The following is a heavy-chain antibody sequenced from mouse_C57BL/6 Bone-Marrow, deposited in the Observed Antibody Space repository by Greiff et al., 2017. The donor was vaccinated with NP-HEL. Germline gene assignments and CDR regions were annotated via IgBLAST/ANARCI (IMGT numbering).Heavy chain of an antibody. CDR3: ARDQDYGSRVFAY. D-gene: IGHD1-1*01. CDR1: GFTFSSYA. Sequence: DVMLVESGGGLVKPGGSLKLSCAASGFTFSSYAMSWVRQTPEKRLEWVATISDGGSYTYYPDNVKGRFTLSRDNAKDNLYLQLSQLKSEDTAMYYCARDQDYGSRVFAYWGQGTLVTVSA. CDR2: ISDGGSYT. V-gene: IGHV5-4*01. J-gene: IGHJ3*01.